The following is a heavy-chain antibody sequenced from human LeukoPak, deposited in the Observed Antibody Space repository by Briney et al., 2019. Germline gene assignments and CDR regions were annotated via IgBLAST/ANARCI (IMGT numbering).Heavy chain of an antibody. CDR1: GGSISSYY. CDR3: ARMGRRGYFDY. D-gene: IGHD1-26*01. V-gene: IGHV4-59*01. J-gene: IGHJ4*02. CDR2: IYYSGST. Sequence: SETLSLTCTVSGGSISSYYWSWIRQPPGKGLEWIGYIYYSGSTNYNPSLKSRVTISVDTSKNQFSLKLSSVTAADTAVYYRARMGRRGYFDYWGQGTLVTVSS.